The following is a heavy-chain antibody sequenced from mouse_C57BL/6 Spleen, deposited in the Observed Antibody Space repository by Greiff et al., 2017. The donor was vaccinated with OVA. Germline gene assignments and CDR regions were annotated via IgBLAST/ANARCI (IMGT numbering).Heavy chain of an antibody. Sequence: DVQLQESGPGMVKPSQSLSLTCTVTGYSITSGYDWHWIRHFPGNKLEWMGYISYSGSTNYNPSLKSRISITHDTSKNHFFLKLNSVTTEDTATYYCAREGYYYGSEWYFDVWGTGTTVTVSS. CDR3: AREGYYYGSEWYFDV. CDR1: GYSITSGYD. J-gene: IGHJ1*03. CDR2: ISYSGST. V-gene: IGHV3-1*01. D-gene: IGHD1-1*01.